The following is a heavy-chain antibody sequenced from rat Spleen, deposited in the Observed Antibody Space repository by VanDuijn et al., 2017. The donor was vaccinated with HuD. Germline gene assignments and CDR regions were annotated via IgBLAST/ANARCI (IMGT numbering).Heavy chain of an antibody. J-gene: IGHJ2*01. V-gene: IGHV2-4*01. Sequence: QVQLKESGPGLVQPSQTLSLTCTVSGFALTNYGVSWVRQPPGKGLEWIGAIWSGGSTDYNSALKSRLSISRDTSKSQVFLKMTRLQTEGTATYYCARAKRESYAHFDYWGQGVMVTVSS. CDR3: ARAKRESYAHFDY. D-gene: IGHD1-12*01. CDR2: IWSGGST. CDR1: GFALTNYG.